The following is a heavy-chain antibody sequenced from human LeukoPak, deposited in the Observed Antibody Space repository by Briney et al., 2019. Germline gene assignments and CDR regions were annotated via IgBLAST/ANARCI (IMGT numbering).Heavy chain of an antibody. CDR1: GFSFRRYD. Sequence: SPRLSCAASGFSFRRYDMHWVRQAPRRGLGWVASTSYDGTSELYADFVKGRFSISRDNSRNTLSLQMDTLRPEDTAIYYCARAKGLAGSYLDNWFDPWGQGTRVIVSS. J-gene: IGHJ5*02. V-gene: IGHV3-30*04. D-gene: IGHD1-26*01. CDR2: TSYDGTSE. CDR3: ARAKGLAGSYLDNWFDP.